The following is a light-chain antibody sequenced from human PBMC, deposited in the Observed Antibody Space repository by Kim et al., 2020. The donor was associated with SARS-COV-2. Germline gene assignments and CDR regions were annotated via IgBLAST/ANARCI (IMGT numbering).Light chain of an antibody. V-gene: IGKV3-11*01. CDR1: QSVSSY. Sequence: LSPGERATLSCRASQSVSSYLAWYQQKPGQAPRLLIYDASNRATGIPARFSGSGSGTDFTLTIISLEPEDFAVYYCQQRSNWRFTFGPGTKVDIK. CDR2: DAS. J-gene: IGKJ3*01. CDR3: QQRSNWRFT.